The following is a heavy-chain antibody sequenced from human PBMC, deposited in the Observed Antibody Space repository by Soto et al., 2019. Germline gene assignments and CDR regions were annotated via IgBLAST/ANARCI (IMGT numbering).Heavy chain of an antibody. V-gene: IGHV1-69*13. J-gene: IGHJ6*02. CDR2: IIPIFGTA. Sequence: SVTVSCKASGGTFSSYAISWVRQAPGQGLEWMGGIIPIFGTANYAQKFQGRVTITADESTSTAYMELSSLRSEDTAVYYCGGYRSSTSCYTVTRYYYYGMDVWGQGTTVTVSS. D-gene: IGHD2-2*02. CDR3: GGYRSSTSCYTVTRYYYYGMDV. CDR1: GGTFSSYA.